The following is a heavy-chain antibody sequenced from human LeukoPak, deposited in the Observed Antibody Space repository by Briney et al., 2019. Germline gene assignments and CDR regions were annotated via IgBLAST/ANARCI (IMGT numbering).Heavy chain of an antibody. J-gene: IGHJ5*02. Sequence: SETLSLTCAVSGYSLGSAYYWVWIRPPPGKGLEWLGTISHNGNAYYNPSLKSRLTMSVDTSKNQFSLNLNSVTAADTAVYFCARDPNWDSWFDPWGQGALVTVSS. V-gene: IGHV4-38-2*01. D-gene: IGHD3-16*01. CDR3: ARDPNWDSWFDP. CDR2: ISHNGNA. CDR1: GYSLGSAYY.